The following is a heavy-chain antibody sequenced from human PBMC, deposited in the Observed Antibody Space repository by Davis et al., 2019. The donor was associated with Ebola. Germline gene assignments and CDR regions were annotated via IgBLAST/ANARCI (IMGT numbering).Heavy chain of an antibody. CDR3: TRVIDGDYDGN. CDR2: ISSSSSII. D-gene: IGHD4-17*01. J-gene: IGHJ4*02. Sequence: GESLKISCAATGFTFSSYSMNWVRQAPGKGLEWVSYISSSSSIIYYADSVKGRFTISRDNAKNTLYLQMNSLRVEDTAVYYCTRVIDGDYDGNWGQGTLVTVSS. CDR1: GFTFSSYS. V-gene: IGHV3-48*01.